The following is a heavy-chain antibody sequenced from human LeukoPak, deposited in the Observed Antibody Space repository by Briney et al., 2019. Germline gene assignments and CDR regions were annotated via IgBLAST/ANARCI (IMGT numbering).Heavy chain of an antibody. CDR3: AREPGGYSDY. CDR2: ISGSGSTT. CDR1: GFTFSSYA. D-gene: IGHD3-10*01. J-gene: IGHJ4*02. Sequence: GGSLRLSCAASGFTFSSYAMNWVRQAPGKGLEWVSAISGSGSTTYYADSVKGRFTISRDNAKNSLYLQMNSLRAEDTAVYYCAREPGGYSDYWGQGTLVTVSS. V-gene: IGHV3-23*01.